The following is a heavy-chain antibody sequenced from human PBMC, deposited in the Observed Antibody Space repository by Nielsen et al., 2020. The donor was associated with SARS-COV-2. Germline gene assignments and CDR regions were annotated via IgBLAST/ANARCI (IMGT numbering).Heavy chain of an antibody. CDR2: IYHSGST. Sequence: SETLSLTCAVSGGSISSGGYSWSWIRQPPGKGLEWIGYIYHSGSTYYNPSLKSRVTISVDRSKNQFSLKLSSVTAADTAVYYCARARFVYHPFYYSGYDYGYYGGNSDWYFDLWGRGTLVTVSS. CDR1: GGSISSGGYS. J-gene: IGHJ2*01. D-gene: IGHD5-12*01. V-gene: IGHV4-30-2*01. CDR3: ARARFVYHPFYYSGYDYGYYGGNSDWYFDL.